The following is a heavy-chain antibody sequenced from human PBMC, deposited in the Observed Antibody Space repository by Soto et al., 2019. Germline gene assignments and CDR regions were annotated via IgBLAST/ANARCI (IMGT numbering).Heavy chain of an antibody. V-gene: IGHV3-23*01. J-gene: IGHJ1*01. Sequence: EVQLLGSGGGLVQPGGSLRLSCVASGFAFNSYALTWVRQAPGKGLEWVSSISGGGGAAFYADSVRDRFSISKDKSTNTLYLQMNSLRVEDTALYFCARGRIAPAYFQFWGPGTPVSVSS. CDR1: GFAFNSYA. D-gene: IGHD6-13*01. CDR3: ARGRIAPAYFQF. CDR2: ISGGGGAA.